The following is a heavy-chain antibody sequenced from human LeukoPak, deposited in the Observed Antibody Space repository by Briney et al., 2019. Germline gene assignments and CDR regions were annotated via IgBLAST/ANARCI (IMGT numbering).Heavy chain of an antibody. D-gene: IGHD5-18*01. CDR2: IYYSGST. J-gene: IGHJ1*01. Sequence: SETLSLTCAVYGGSFSGYYWSWIRQPPGKGLEWIGYIYYSGSTYYNPSLKSRVTISVDTSKNQFSLKLSSVTAADTAVYYCARGGDTAMVTHWGQGTLVTVSS. CDR3: ARGGDTAMVTH. CDR1: GGSFSGYY. V-gene: IGHV4-34*09.